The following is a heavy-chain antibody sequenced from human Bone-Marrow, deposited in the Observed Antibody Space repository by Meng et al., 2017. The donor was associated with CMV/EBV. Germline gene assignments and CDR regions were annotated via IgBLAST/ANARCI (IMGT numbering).Heavy chain of an antibody. D-gene: IGHD3-9*01. Sequence: SGGSISDYYWNWIRQPAGKGLEWIGRIYISGSTNYNPSLRSRLTLSVDTSKNQFSLKLSSVTAADTAVYYCARGVNILSGYYYVDNWGQGILVTVSS. CDR2: IYISGST. J-gene: IGHJ4*02. V-gene: IGHV4-4*07. CDR1: GGSISDYY. CDR3: ARGVNILSGYYYVDN.